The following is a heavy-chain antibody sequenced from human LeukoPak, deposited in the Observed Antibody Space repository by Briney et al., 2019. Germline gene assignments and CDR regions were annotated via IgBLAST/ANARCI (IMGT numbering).Heavy chain of an antibody. Sequence: MSWESLKISCQGSGYTFATYWIGWVRQMPGKGLEWMGIMYPGDSDTRYSPSFQGQVTISADKSISTAYLQWRSLKASDTAMYYCASRVAGDDAFDIWGQGTMVTVSS. V-gene: IGHV5-51*01. CDR2: MYPGDSDT. J-gene: IGHJ3*02. CDR3: ASRVAGDDAFDI. D-gene: IGHD6-19*01. CDR1: GYTFATYW.